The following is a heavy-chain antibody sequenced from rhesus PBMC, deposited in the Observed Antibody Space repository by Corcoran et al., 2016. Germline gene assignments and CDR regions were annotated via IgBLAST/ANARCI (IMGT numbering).Heavy chain of an antibody. V-gene: IGHV4-173*01. J-gene: IGHJ4*01. CDR3: AREDVDSGSWTFDY. CDR2: ISCSGGSS. Sequence: QVQLQESRPGLLKPSETLSLTCAVPGGSISRNYWSWIRQPPGKGLAWIGRISCSGGSSDCNPSLMSRVAISTDTAKDPFSLKLSSVAAADTAVYYCAREDVDSGSWTFDYWGQGVLVTVSS. D-gene: IGHD6-25*01. CDR1: GGSISRNY.